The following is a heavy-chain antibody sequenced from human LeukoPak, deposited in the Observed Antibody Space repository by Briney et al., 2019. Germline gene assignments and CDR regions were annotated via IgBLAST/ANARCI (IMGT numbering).Heavy chain of an antibody. CDR3: ARAYYYYDSSGHYYYYYAMDV. Sequence: GGSLRLSCAASGFTFSSYSMNWVRQAPGKGLEWVSSISSSSSYIYYADSVKGRFTISRDNAKNSLYLQMNTLRAEDTAVYYCARAYYYYDSSGHYYYYYAMDVWGQGTTVTVSS. V-gene: IGHV3-21*01. D-gene: IGHD3-22*01. CDR2: ISSSSSYI. J-gene: IGHJ6*02. CDR1: GFTFSSYS.